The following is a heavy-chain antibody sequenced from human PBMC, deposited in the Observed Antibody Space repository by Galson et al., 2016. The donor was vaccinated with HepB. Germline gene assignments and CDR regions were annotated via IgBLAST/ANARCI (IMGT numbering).Heavy chain of an antibody. D-gene: IGHD3-16*01. J-gene: IGHJ4*02. CDR2: FHPEDAEN. V-gene: IGHV1-24*01. CDR1: GSALSGFS. CDR3: ATTPTYQAVILLLIRFDF. Sequence: QSGAEVKMPGASLRISCKVSGSALSGFSIHWVRQAPGKGLEWMGGFHPEDAENIYAQTFQGRVTMTEDTSTGTAYMELHSLTSEDTAIYYCATTPTYQAVILLLIRFDFWGQGTLVTVSS.